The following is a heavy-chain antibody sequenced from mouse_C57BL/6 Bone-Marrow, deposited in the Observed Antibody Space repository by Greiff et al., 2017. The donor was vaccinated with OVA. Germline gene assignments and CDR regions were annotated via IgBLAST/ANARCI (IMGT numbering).Heavy chain of an antibody. CDR2: IYPRSGNT. CDR3: ASLSNWEGEPLFAY. V-gene: IGHV1-81*01. J-gene: IGHJ3*01. Sequence: VQRVESGAELARPGASVKLSCKASGYTFPSYGISWVKQRTGQGLEWIGEIYPRSGNTYYNEKFKGKATLTADKSSSTAYMELRSLTSEDSAVYFCASLSNWEGEPLFAYWGQGTLVTVSA. D-gene: IGHD4-1*01. CDR1: GYTFPSYG.